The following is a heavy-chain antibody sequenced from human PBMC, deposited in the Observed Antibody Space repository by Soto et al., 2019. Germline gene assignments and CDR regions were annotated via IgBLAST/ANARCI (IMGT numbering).Heavy chain of an antibody. V-gene: IGHV1-8*01. D-gene: IGHD6-13*01. CDR2: MNPNSGNT. CDR3: ARVTGSLDWFDP. Sequence: QVQLVQSGAEVKKPGASVKVSCKASGYTFTSYDINWVRQATGQGLEWMGWMNPNSGNTGYAQKFEGRVTMTRNTSRSTAYMELSSLRAEDTAVYYCARVTGSLDWFDPWGQGTLVTVSS. CDR1: GYTFTSYD. J-gene: IGHJ5*02.